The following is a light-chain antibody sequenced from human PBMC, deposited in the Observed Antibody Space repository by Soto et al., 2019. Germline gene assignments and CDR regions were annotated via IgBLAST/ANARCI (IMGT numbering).Light chain of an antibody. CDR3: QQYNDWPLT. V-gene: IGKV1-5*01. CDR2: DAS. Sequence: DIPMTQSPSTLSASVGDTVTITCRASQNINIWLAWFQQKAGKAPRLLVYDASSLESGVPSRFSGSGSGTEFTLTINSLQSEDFALYYCQQYNDWPLTFGQGTKVEI. CDR1: QNINIW. J-gene: IGKJ1*01.